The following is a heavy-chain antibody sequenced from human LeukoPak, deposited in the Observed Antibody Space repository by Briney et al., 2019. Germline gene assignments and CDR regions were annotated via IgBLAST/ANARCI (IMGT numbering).Heavy chain of an antibody. Sequence: PGGSLRLSCAASGFTFSNYWMHWVRRAPGKGLVWVSRVNSDGGSTRYADSVKGRFTISRDNAKNTLYLQMNSLRAGDTALYYCARDVGGSGNYYFDYWGQGTLVTVSS. CDR3: ARDVGGSGNYYFDY. D-gene: IGHD3-10*01. CDR2: VNSDGGST. V-gene: IGHV3-74*01. CDR1: GFTFSNYW. J-gene: IGHJ4*02.